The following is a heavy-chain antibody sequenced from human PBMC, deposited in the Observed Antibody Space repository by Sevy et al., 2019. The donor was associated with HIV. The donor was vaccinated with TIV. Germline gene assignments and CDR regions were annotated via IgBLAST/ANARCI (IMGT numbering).Heavy chain of an antibody. CDR2: ISSSGSTI. V-gene: IGHV3-11*01. D-gene: IGHD4-17*01. CDR3: ARDLTTVTTAYFQH. J-gene: IGHJ1*01. Sequence: GGSLRLSCAASGFSFSDYYMSWIRQAPGKGLEWISYISSSGSTIYYADSVKGRFTISRDNAKNSLYLQMDSLRADDTAMYYCARDLTTVTTAYFQHWGQGTLVTVSS. CDR1: GFSFSDYY.